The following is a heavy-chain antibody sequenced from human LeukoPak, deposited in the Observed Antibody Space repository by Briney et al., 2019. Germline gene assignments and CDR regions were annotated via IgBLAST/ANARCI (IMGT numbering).Heavy chain of an antibody. J-gene: IGHJ6*02. V-gene: IGHV3-23*01. CDR1: GFTFSSYA. D-gene: IGHD4-17*01. CDR3: AKSYGDYENNYYYYYYGMDV. CDR2: ISGSGGST. Sequence: HPGGSLRLSCAASGFTFSSYAMSWVRQAPGKGLEWVSAISGSGGSTYYADSVKGRFAISRDNSKNTLYLQMNSLRAEDTAVYYCAKSYGDYENNYYYYYYGMDVWGQGTTVTVSS.